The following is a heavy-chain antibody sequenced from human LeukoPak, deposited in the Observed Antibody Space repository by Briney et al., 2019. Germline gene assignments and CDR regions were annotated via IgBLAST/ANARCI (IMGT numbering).Heavy chain of an antibody. CDR2: IYYSGST. D-gene: IGHD3-10*01. V-gene: IGHV4-39*07. CDR1: GGSISSNSYY. J-gene: IGHJ4*02. CDR3: AKVAKYYYGPETYFFFEH. Sequence: SETLSLTCTVSGGSISSNSYYWGWIRQPPGKGLEWIGSIYYSGSTYYNPSLKSRVTISVDTSKNQFSLKLSSVTAADTAVYYCAKVAKYYYGPETYFFFEHWGQGTLVTVSS.